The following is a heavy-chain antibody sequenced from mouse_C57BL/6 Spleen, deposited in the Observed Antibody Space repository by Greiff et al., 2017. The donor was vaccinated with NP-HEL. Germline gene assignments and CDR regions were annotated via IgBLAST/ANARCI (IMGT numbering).Heavy chain of an antibody. CDR1: GYTFTSYG. Sequence: VQRVESGAELARPGASVKLSCKASGYTFTSYGISWVKQRTGQGLEWIGEIYPRSGNTYYNEKFKGKATLTADKSSSTAYMELRSLTSEDSAVYFCARTYSSGYWFAYWGQGTLVTVSA. CDR3: ARTYSSGYWFAY. V-gene: IGHV1-81*01. D-gene: IGHD3-2*02. CDR2: IYPRSGNT. J-gene: IGHJ3*01.